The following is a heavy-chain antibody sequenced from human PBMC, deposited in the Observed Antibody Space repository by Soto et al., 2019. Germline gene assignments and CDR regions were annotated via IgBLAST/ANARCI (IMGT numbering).Heavy chain of an antibody. V-gene: IGHV4-30-2*01. J-gene: IGHJ3*02. D-gene: IGHD2-2*03. CDR1: GGSISSGGYS. Sequence: QLQLQESGSGLVKPSQTLSLTYAVSGGSISSGGYSWSWIRQPPGKGLEWIGYIYHGGSTYYNPSLKSRVTISVDRSKNQFSLKLSSVTAADTAVYYCARDGSGDAFDIWGQGTMVTVSS. CDR3: ARDGSGDAFDI. CDR2: IYHGGST.